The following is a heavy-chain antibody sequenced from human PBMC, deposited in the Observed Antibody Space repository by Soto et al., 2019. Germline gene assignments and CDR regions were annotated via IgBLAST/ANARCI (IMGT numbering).Heavy chain of an antibody. CDR3: ASSTSDYSGSYYFDY. Sequence: SETLSLTCTVSGGSISSGDYYWSWIRQPPGKGLEWIGYIYYSGSTYYNPSLKSRVTISVDTSKNQFSLKLSSVTAADTAVYYCASSTSDYSGSYYFDYWGQGTLVTVSS. D-gene: IGHD1-26*01. CDR2: IYYSGST. J-gene: IGHJ4*02. CDR1: GGSISSGDYY. V-gene: IGHV4-30-4*01.